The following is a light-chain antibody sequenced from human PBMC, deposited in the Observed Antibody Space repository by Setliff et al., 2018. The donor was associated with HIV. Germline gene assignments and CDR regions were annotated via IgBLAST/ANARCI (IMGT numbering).Light chain of an antibody. CDR1: HSNIGSNT. V-gene: IGLV1-44*01. J-gene: IGLJ1*01. CDR3: AAWDVGLSAFYV. Sequence: QSALTQPPSTSGTPGHRVIISCSGSHSNIGSNTVNWFQQLPGTAPKLLIYNNDQRPSGVPDRFSGSKSGTSASLAISGLQSEDEAEYYCAAWDVGLSAFYVFGSGTKVTVL. CDR2: NND.